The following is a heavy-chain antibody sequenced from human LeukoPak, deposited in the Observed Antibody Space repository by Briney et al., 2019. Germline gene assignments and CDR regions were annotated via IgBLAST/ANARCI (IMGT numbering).Heavy chain of an antibody. Sequence: PSETLSLTCTVSGGSISSSSYYWGWIRQPPGKGLEWIGSIYYSGSTYYNPSLKSRVTISVDTSKNQFSLKLSSVTAADTAVYYCASSWEDDSWGQGTLVTVSS. CDR1: GGSISSSSYY. CDR2: IYYSGST. D-gene: IGHD1-26*01. J-gene: IGHJ4*02. CDR3: ASSWEDDS. V-gene: IGHV4-39*01.